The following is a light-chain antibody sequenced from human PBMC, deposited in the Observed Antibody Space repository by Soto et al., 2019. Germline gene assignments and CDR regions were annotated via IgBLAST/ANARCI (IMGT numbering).Light chain of an antibody. CDR1: QGISSY. CDR2: AAS. CDR3: QQYYSYPLT. V-gene: IGKV1-8*01. J-gene: IGKJ3*01. Sequence: AIRMTQSPSSFSASTGDRVTITCRASQGISSYLAWYQQKPGKAPKLLIYAASTLQSGVPSRFIGSGSGTDFTLTIGCLQSEDFATDYCQQYYSYPLTFGPGTKVDIK.